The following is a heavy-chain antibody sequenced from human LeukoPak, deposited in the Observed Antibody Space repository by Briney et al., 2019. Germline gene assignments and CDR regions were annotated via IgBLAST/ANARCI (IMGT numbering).Heavy chain of an antibody. CDR2: ISAYNGNT. CDR3: ARRAHYYDFWSGYYNPNDAFDI. D-gene: IGHD3-3*01. J-gene: IGHJ3*02. V-gene: IGHV1-18*01. CDR1: GYTFTSYG. Sequence: ASVKVSCKASGYTFTSYGISWVRQAPGQGLEWMGWISAYNGNTNYAQKLQGRVTMTTDTSTSTAYMELRSLRSDDTAVYYCARRAHYYDFWSGYYNPNDAFDIWGQGTMATVSS.